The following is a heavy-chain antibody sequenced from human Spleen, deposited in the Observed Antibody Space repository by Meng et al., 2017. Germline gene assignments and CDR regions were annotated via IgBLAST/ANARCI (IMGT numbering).Heavy chain of an antibody. Sequence: ASVKVSCKPSGYNFPDYYIHWVRRAPGQGLEWMGRVNPDSGGTNSAQKFQGRVTMTRDTSISTAYMELSSLRSDDTAVYYCARDPNYGSELNYWGQGTLVTVSS. CDR1: GYNFPDYY. CDR3: ARDPNYGSELNY. D-gene: IGHD3-10*01. J-gene: IGHJ4*02. CDR2: VNPDSGGT. V-gene: IGHV1-2*06.